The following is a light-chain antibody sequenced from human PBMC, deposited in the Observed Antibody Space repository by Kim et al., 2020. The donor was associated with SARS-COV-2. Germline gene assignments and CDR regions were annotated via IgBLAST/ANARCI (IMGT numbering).Light chain of an antibody. CDR2: GAS. CDR1: QSVHSY. V-gene: IGKV3-15*01. J-gene: IGKJ2*01. CDR3: QQYNNWPPDT. Sequence: EIVMTQSPATLSVSPGERATLSCRASQSVHSYLAWYQQKPGQAPRLLIYGASTRATGTPARFGGSGSGTEFTLTISSLQSEDFAVYYCQQYNNWPPDTFGQGNKLEI.